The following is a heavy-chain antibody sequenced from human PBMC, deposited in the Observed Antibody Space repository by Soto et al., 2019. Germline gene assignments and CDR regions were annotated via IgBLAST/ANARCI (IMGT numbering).Heavy chain of an antibody. V-gene: IGHV3-48*01. J-gene: IGHJ6*03. CDR1: GFTVSSNY. Sequence: VGSLRLSCAASGFTVSSNYRSWVRQAPGKGLEWVSYISSSSSVIDYAESVKGRFTVSRDNARNSLYLQMNSLRAEDTAVYYCARDLSWGSNWYYYMDVWGKGTTVTVSS. CDR2: ISSSSSVI. CDR3: ARDLSWGSNWYYYMDV. D-gene: IGHD7-27*01.